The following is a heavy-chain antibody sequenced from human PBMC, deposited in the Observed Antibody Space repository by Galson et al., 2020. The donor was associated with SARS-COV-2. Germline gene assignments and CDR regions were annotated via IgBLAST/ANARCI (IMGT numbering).Heavy chain of an antibody. D-gene: IGHD5-12*01. Sequence: SGSTLVKPTQTLTLTCTFSGFSPSTSGMCVSWIRQPPGKALEWLALTDWDDDKSYSTSLKTRLTISKDTSKNQVVLTMTNMDPVDTATYYCARIPVEMATIGYYYYYGMDVWGQGTTVTVSS. J-gene: IGHJ6*02. CDR3: ARIPVEMATIGYYYYYGMDV. CDR2: TDWDDDK. V-gene: IGHV2-70*01. CDR1: GFSPSTSGMC.